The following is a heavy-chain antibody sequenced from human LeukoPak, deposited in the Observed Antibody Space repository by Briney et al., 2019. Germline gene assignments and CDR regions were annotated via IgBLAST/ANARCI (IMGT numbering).Heavy chain of an antibody. Sequence: PGGSLRLSCAASGFTVSSNYMSWVRQAPGKGLEWVSVIYSGGSTYYADSVKGRFTISRDNSKNTLYLQMNSLRAEDTAVYYCARDSGAAAGFFDYWGQGTLVTVSS. J-gene: IGHJ4*02. CDR2: IYSGGST. CDR1: GFTVSSNY. D-gene: IGHD6-13*01. CDR3: ARDSGAAAGFFDY. V-gene: IGHV3-53*05.